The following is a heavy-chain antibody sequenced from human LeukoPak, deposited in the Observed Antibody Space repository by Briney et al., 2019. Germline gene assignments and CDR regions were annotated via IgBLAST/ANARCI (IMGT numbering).Heavy chain of an antibody. D-gene: IGHD1-20*01. CDR3: ARISTRITGTSLGAYYMDV. CDR1: GFTFSSYS. Sequence: GGSLRLSCAASGFTFSSYSMNWVRQAPGKGLEWVSSISSSSYIYYADSVKGRFTISRDNAKNSLYLQMNSLRAEDTAVYYCARISTRITGTSLGAYYMDVWGKGTTVTVSS. V-gene: IGHV3-21*01. J-gene: IGHJ6*03. CDR2: ISSSSYI.